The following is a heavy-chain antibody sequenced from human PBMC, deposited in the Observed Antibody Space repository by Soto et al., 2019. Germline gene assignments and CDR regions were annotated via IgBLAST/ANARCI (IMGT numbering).Heavy chain of an antibody. V-gene: IGHV1-3*01. D-gene: IGHD3-22*01. Sequence: QVQLVQSGAEVRKPGASVKISCKASGYSFTSYVIHWLRQAPGESPERMGWINAGNGATRFSPKFQDRFSMSSDTSASTVYMELRSMSIEDTAIYYCAREYGYYDSRGRLDYWYFGLWGRGTLLTVSP. CDR1: GYSFTSYV. CDR3: AREYGYYDSRGRLDYWYFGL. CDR2: INAGNGAT. J-gene: IGHJ2*01.